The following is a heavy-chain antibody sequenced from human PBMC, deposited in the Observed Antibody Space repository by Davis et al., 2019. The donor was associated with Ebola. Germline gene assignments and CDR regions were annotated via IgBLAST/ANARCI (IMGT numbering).Heavy chain of an antibody. D-gene: IGHD3-10*01. CDR1: GVSISRHC. CDR2: IYYTGSA. J-gene: IGHJ4*02. V-gene: IGHV4-59*11. Sequence: PSETLSLTCTVSGVSISRHCWSWIRQPPGKRLEWIGSIYYTGSAYYNSSLASRATISVDTSKNQFSLKLMSVTAADTAMYYCSERGSSVWGQGTLVTVSS. CDR3: SERGSSV.